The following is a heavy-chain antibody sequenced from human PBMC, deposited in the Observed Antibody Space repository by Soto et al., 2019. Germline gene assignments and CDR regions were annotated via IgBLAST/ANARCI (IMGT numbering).Heavy chain of an antibody. CDR1: GFTFSSYA. V-gene: IGHV3-23*01. Sequence: GGSLRLSCAASGFTFSSYAMSWVRQAPGKGLEWVSAISGSGGSTYYADSVKGRLSISRDTSKHTLYLQVNSLSAHHAAVYYSATNGVLRFLVSPYKYYIDYWGLGTLVTVSS. J-gene: IGHJ4*01. CDR3: ATNGVLRFLVSPYKYYIDY. D-gene: IGHD3-3*01. CDR2: ISGSGGST.